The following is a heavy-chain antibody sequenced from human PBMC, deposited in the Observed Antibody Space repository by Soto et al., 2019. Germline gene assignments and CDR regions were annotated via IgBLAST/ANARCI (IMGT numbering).Heavy chain of an antibody. J-gene: IGHJ4*02. Sequence: SETLSLTCAVSGVSISSGNWWTWVRQSPQRGLEYIGEIFHDGTANYYPSFERRVAISVDTSKNQFSLKLTSVTAADTAIYFCARIVYDTSLNYMYLDFWGQGTLVTVSS. CDR3: ARIVYDTSLNYMYLDF. D-gene: IGHD3-22*01. V-gene: IGHV4-4*02. CDR1: GVSISSGNW. CDR2: IFHDGTA.